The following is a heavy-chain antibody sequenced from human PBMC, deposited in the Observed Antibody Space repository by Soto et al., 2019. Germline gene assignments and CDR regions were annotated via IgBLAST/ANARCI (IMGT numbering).Heavy chain of an antibody. D-gene: IGHD3-3*01. J-gene: IGHJ6*02. CDR1: GGTFSSYA. Sequence: SVKVSCKASGGTFSSYAISWVRQAPGQGLEWMGGIIRIFGTANYAQKFQGWVTMTGDTSISTAYMELSRLRSDDTAVYYCARGGSGYTHYYYYGMDVWGQGTTVTVSS. V-gene: IGHV1-69*06. CDR2: IIRIFGTA. CDR3: ARGGSGYTHYYYYGMDV.